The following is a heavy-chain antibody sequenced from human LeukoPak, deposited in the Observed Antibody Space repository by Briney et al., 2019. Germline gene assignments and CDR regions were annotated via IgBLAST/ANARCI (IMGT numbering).Heavy chain of an antibody. Sequence: PGGSLRLSCAASGFTFSSYSMNWVRQAPGKGLEWVSSISSSSSYIYYADSVKGRFTISRDNAKNSLYLQMNSLRAEDTAVYYCARVGKAAAGSDYWGQGTLVTVSS. V-gene: IGHV3-21*01. CDR1: GFTFSSYS. D-gene: IGHD6-13*01. CDR2: ISSSSSYI. CDR3: ARVGKAAAGSDY. J-gene: IGHJ4*02.